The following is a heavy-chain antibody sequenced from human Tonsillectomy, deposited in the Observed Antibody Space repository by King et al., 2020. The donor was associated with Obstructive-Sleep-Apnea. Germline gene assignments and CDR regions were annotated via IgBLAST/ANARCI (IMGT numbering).Heavy chain of an antibody. D-gene: IGHD3-16*01. CDR1: GFTFSSDW. CDR2: IKQDGSVK. V-gene: IGHV3-7*01. CDR3: AGEYWGPDY. Sequence: EVQLVESGGGLVQPGGSVRLSCGASGFTFSSDWMTWVRQAPGKGLEWVANIKQDGSVKNYEDSVKGRFTISRDNAKKSVFLQMNSLTAEDTAVYYCAGEYWGPDYWGQGTLVTVSS. J-gene: IGHJ4*02.